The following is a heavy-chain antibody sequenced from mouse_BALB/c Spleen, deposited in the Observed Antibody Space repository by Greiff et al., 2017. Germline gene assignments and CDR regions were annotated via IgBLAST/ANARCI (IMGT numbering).Heavy chain of an antibody. Sequence: EVQVVESGPELVKPGASVKISCKASGYSFTGYFMNWVKQSHGKSLEWIGRINPYNGDTFYNQKFKGKATLTVDKSSSTAHMELLSLTSEDSAVYYCGRFAAYYAMDYWGQGTSVTVSS. CDR2: INPYNGDT. CDR3: GRFAAYYAMDY. V-gene: IGHV1-37*01. J-gene: IGHJ4*01. CDR1: GYSFTGYF.